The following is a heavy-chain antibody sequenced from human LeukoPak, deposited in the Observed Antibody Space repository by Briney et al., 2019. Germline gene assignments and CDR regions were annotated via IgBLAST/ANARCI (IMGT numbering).Heavy chain of an antibody. J-gene: IGHJ6*03. CDR3: ARDLLDIVVAKVSPQPAGCYMDV. CDR2: INPSGGST. V-gene: IGHV1-46*01. D-gene: IGHD2-2*03. Sequence: ASVKVSCKASGYTFTSYYMHWVRQAPGQGLEWMGIINPSGGSTSYAQKFQGRVTMTRDTSTSTVYMELSSLRSEDTAVYYCARDLLDIVVAKVSPQPAGCYMDVWGKGTTVTVSS. CDR1: GYTFTSYY.